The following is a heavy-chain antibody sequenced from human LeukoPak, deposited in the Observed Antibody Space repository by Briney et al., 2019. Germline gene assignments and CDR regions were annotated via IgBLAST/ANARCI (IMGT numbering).Heavy chain of an antibody. Sequence: GGSLRLSCAASGFTFSSYEMNWVRQAPGKGLEWVSCISSSGSTIYYADSVKGRFTISRDNAKNSLYLQMNSLRAEDTAVYYCAELGITMIGGVWAKGTTVTISS. V-gene: IGHV3-48*03. CDR2: ISSSGSTI. D-gene: IGHD3-10*02. J-gene: IGHJ6*04. CDR1: GFTFSSYE. CDR3: AELGITMIGGV.